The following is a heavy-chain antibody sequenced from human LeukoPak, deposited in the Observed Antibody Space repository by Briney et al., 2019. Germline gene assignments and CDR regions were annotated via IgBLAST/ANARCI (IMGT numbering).Heavy chain of an antibody. CDR3: ARDFLHSVDY. CDR2: IYSGGST. CDR1: GFTVSSKY. D-gene: IGHD3-3*01. Sequence: WGSLRLSCAASGFTVSSKYINWVRQVPGKGLEWVSVIYSGGSTYYADSVKGRFTISRDNSKNTLYLQMNSLRAEDTAVYYCARDFLHSVDYWGQGTLVTVSS. J-gene: IGHJ4*02. V-gene: IGHV3-66*02.